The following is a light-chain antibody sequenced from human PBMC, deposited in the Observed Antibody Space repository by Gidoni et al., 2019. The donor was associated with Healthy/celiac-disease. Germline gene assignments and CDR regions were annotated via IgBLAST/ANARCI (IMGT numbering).Light chain of an antibody. CDR2: EDS. CDR3: YSTDSSGNHRV. J-gene: IGLJ3*02. CDR1: ALPQKY. Sequence: SYELTQPPSVSVSPGQTARTTCSGDALPQKYASSYQQKPGQAPVLVIYEDSKRPSGIPERFSGSSSGTMATLTISGAQVEYDADYYFYSTDSSGNHRVFGGGTKLTVL. V-gene: IGLV3-10*01.